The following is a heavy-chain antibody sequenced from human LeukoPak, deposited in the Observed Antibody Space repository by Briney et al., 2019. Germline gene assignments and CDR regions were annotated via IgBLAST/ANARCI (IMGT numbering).Heavy chain of an antibody. Sequence: QPGGSLRLSCAASGFTFSSFAMSWVRQAPGKGLAWVSAISGSGGTTFYADSVKGRFTISRDNSKNTLSLQMNSLRAEDTAVYYCARGGYSYGYMGYFDYWGQGTLVTVSS. CDR2: ISGSGGTT. CDR1: GFTFSSFA. J-gene: IGHJ4*02. V-gene: IGHV3-23*01. CDR3: ARGGYSYGYMGYFDY. D-gene: IGHD5-18*01.